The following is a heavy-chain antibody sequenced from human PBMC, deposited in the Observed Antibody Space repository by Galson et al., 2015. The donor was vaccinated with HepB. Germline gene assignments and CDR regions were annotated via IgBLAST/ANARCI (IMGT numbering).Heavy chain of an antibody. D-gene: IGHD4-17*01. J-gene: IGHJ4*02. CDR3: AKGGAHYGDYGLKDY. CDR1: GFTFSSYA. Sequence: SLRLSCAASGFTFSSYAMSWVRQAPGKGLEWVSAISGSGGSTYYADSVKGRFTISRDNSKNTLYLQMNSLRAEDTAVYYCAKGGAHYGDYGLKDYWGQGTLVTVSS. V-gene: IGHV3-23*01. CDR2: ISGSGGST.